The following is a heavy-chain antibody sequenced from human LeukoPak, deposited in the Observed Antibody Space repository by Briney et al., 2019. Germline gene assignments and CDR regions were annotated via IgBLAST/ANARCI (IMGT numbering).Heavy chain of an antibody. D-gene: IGHD1-26*01. Sequence: TGGSLRLSCAASEFSVGSNYMTWVRQAPGKGLEWVSLIYSGGSTYYADSVKGRFTISRDNSKNTLYLQMNSLRAEDTAMYYCARDQTPMDSGSYGFDYWGQGTLVTVSS. J-gene: IGHJ4*02. CDR2: IYSGGST. CDR1: EFSVGSNY. V-gene: IGHV3-66*02. CDR3: ARDQTPMDSGSYGFDY.